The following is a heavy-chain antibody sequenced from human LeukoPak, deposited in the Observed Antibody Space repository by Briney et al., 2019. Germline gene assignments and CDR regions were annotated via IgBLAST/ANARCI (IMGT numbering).Heavy chain of an antibody. V-gene: IGHV3-23*01. CDR2: MSGSGSST. CDR3: AKEMATIRAFDF. CDR1: VFTFSTYA. Sequence: PGGCLSLSCAVSVFTFSTYAMRCVRHPPGKGLEWGSVMSGSGSSTYYADSVTGPFTNSRDNSKNTLYLQMHSMRAEDTAVYYCAKEMATIRAFDFWGQGTMVTVSS. D-gene: IGHD5-24*01. J-gene: IGHJ3*01.